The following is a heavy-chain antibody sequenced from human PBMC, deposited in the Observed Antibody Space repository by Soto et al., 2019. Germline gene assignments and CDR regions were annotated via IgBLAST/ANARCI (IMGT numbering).Heavy chain of an antibody. V-gene: IGHV3-23*01. Sequence: PWGSLRLSCAASVFTFSIYAMSWVRQAPGKGLEWVSAISGDGSSTYFADSGKGRFTISRDNSKNTLYLQMNSLRAEDTAVYYCAKDWEFDWPNYYFDYWGQGTLVTVSS. CDR3: AKDWEFDWPNYYFDY. CDR1: VFTFSIYA. J-gene: IGHJ4*02. D-gene: IGHD3-9*01. CDR2: ISGDGSST.